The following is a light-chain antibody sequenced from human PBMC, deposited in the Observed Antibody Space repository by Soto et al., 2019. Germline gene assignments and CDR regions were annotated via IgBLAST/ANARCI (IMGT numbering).Light chain of an antibody. CDR3: QQYNEYPWT. J-gene: IGKJ1*01. CDR1: QNLNNW. V-gene: IGKV1-5*03. Sequence: DIQMTQSPSTLSASVGDRVTITCRASQNLNNWLAWFQQKPGKAPTLLIYKASGLESGVPSRFSGSGSGTEFTLTISSLQPEDSSTYYCQQYNEYPWTFGQGTKVEIK. CDR2: KAS.